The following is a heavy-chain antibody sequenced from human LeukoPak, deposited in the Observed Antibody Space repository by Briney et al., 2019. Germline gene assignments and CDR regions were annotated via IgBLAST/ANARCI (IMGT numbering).Heavy chain of an antibody. D-gene: IGHD3-10*01. J-gene: IGHJ4*02. V-gene: IGHV3-74*01. Sequence: GGSLRLSCAASGFTFRSYSMHWVRQTPGQGLVWVSRINSNGSTTNYADSVKGRFTVSRDNAQNTLYLQMSSLRAEDTAVYYCARAGNYYFEYWGQGALVTVSS. CDR2: INSNGSTT. CDR3: ARAGNYYFEY. CDR1: GFTFRSYS.